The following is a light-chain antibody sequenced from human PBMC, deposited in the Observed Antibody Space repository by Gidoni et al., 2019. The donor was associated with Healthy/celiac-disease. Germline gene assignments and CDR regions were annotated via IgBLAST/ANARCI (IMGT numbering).Light chain of an antibody. J-gene: IGKJ1*01. CDR2: GAS. V-gene: IGKV3-20*01. CDR3: QQYGSRRT. CDR1: QSVSSSY. Sequence: EIVLTQSPGTLSLSPGERATLSCRASQSVSSSYLAWYQQKPGQAPRLLIYGASSRATGIPDRFSGSGSGTDFTLTISRLEPEDFAVYYCQQYGSRRTFXQXTKVXIK.